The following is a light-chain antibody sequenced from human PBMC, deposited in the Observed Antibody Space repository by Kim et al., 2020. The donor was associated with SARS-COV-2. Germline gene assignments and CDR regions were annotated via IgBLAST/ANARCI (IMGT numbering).Light chain of an antibody. CDR1: QTISSK. V-gene: IGKV3-15*01. Sequence: SVSPEERATLSCRASQTISSKLAWYQQKPGQAPRLLIYGASTRATGIPARFSGSGSGTEFTLTIGGLQSEDFAVYYCQQYHNWYTFGQGTKLEIK. J-gene: IGKJ2*01. CDR2: GAS. CDR3: QQYHNWYT.